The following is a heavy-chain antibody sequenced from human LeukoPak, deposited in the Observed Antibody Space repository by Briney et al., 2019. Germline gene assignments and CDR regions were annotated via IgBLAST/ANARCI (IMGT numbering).Heavy chain of an antibody. J-gene: IGHJ1*01. D-gene: IGHD4-17*01. V-gene: IGHV3-53*01. Sequence: GGSLRLSCAASGFTVSSNYMSWVRQAPGKGLEWVSVIYSGGGTYYADSVKGRFTISRDNSKSTLYLQMNSLRAEDTAVYYCARDGNDYGDYEYFQHWGQGTLVTVSS. CDR3: ARDGNDYGDYEYFQH. CDR2: IYSGGGT. CDR1: GFTVSSNY.